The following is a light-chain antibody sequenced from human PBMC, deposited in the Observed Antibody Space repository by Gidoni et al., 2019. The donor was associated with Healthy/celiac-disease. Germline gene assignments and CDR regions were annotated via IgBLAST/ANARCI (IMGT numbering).Light chain of an antibody. CDR1: QSVSSN. J-gene: IGKJ1*01. V-gene: IGKV3-15*01. CDR2: GAS. CDR3: QQYNNWPPWT. Sequence: EIVITQSPATLSVSPGERATLSCRASQSVSSNLAWYQQKPGQSPRLLIYGASTRATGIPARFSGSGSGTEFTLTISSLQSEDFAVYYCQQYNNWPPWTFXQXTKVXIK.